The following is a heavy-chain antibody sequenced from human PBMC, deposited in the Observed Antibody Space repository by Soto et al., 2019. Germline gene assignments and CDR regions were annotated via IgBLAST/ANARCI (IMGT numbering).Heavy chain of an antibody. CDR3: TRDRRVGVFDP. CDR1: GYTFTGYY. J-gene: IGHJ5*02. V-gene: IGHV1-2*04. Sequence: ASVKVSCKSSGYTFTGYYMHWVRQAPGQGLEWMGWINPNSGGTNYAQKFQGWVTMTRDTSISTAYMELSRLRSDDAAVYYCTRDRRVGVFDPWGQGTLVTVSS. D-gene: IGHD2-8*01. CDR2: INPNSGGT.